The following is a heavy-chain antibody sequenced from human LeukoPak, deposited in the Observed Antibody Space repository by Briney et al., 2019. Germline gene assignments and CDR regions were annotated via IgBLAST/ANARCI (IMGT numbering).Heavy chain of an antibody. CDR3: AKPASRSSMGWFDP. Sequence: GGSLRLSCAASGFTFSSYGMHWVRQAPGKGLEWVAVISYDGSNKYYADSVKGRFTISRDNSKNTLYLQMNSLRAEDTAVYYCAKPASRSSMGWFDPWGQGTLVTVSS. J-gene: IGHJ5*02. CDR1: GFTFSSYG. D-gene: IGHD6-6*01. CDR2: ISYDGSNK. V-gene: IGHV3-30*18.